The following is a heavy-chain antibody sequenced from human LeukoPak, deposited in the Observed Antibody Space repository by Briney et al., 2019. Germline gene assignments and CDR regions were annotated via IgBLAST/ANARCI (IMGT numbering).Heavy chain of an antibody. CDR1: GGPISSYY. CDR2: IYYSGNT. V-gene: IGHV4-59*01. Sequence: SETLSLTCTASGGPISSYYWSWIRQPPGKGLEWIGYIYYSGNTNYNPSLKSRVTISVDTSKNQFSLKLSSVTAADTAVYYCARSGALTGYLYWGQGTLVTVSS. CDR3: ARSGALTGYLY. D-gene: IGHD3-9*01. J-gene: IGHJ4*02.